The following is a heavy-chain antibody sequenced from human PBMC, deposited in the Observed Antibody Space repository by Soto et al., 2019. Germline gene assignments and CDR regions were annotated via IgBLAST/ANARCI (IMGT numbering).Heavy chain of an antibody. Sequence: QVQLVESGGGVVQPGRSLRLSCAASGFTFSSYGMHWVRQAPGKGLEWVAVIWYDGSNKYYADSVKGRFTISRDNSKKPLYLQMNSLRAEDTAVYYCARDSSDIVVVPAAMGDWFDPWGQGTLVTVSS. J-gene: IGHJ5*02. CDR1: GFTFSSYG. CDR2: IWYDGSNK. V-gene: IGHV3-33*01. CDR3: ARDSSDIVVVPAAMGDWFDP. D-gene: IGHD2-2*01.